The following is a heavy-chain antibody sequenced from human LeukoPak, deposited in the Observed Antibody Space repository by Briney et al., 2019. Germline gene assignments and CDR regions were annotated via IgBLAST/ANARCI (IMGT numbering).Heavy chain of an antibody. D-gene: IGHD3-3*01. J-gene: IGHJ4*02. CDR1: GGSISSGSYY. Sequence: SQTLSLTCTASGGSISSGSYYWSWIRQPAGKGLEWIGRIYTSGSTNYNPSLKSRVTISVDTSKNQFSLKLSSVTAADTAVYYCARETTRITIFGVVPRFWFDYWGQGILVTVSS. CDR3: ARETTRITIFGVVPRFWFDY. V-gene: IGHV4-61*02. CDR2: IYTSGST.